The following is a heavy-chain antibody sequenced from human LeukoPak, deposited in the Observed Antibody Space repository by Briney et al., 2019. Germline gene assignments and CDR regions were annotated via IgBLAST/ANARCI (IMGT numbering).Heavy chain of an antibody. Sequence: GGSLRLSCAASGFTFSSYGMHWVRQAPGKGLEWVAVISYDGSNKYSADSVKGRFTISRDNSKNTLYLQMNSLRAEDTAVYYCAKEGGSYPFDYWGQGTLVTVSS. D-gene: IGHD1-26*01. CDR3: AKEGGSYPFDY. CDR1: GFTFSSYG. CDR2: ISYDGSNK. V-gene: IGHV3-30*18. J-gene: IGHJ4*02.